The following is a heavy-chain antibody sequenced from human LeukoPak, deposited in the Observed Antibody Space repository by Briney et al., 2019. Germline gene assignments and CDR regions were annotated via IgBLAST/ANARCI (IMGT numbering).Heavy chain of an antibody. CDR3: ARDLDYYDSTWFDP. CDR1: GGSISSSSYY. CDR2: IYYSGST. J-gene: IGHJ5*02. D-gene: IGHD3-22*01. V-gene: IGHV4-61*01. Sequence: SETLSLTCTVSGGSISSSSYYWGWIRQPPGKGLEWIGYIYYSGSTNYNPSLKSRVTISVDTSKNQFSLKLSSVTAADTAVYYCARDLDYYDSTWFDPWGQGTLVTVSS.